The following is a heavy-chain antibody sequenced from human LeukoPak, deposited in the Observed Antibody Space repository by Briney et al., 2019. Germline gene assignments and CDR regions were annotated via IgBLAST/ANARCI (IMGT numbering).Heavy chain of an antibody. V-gene: IGHV3-9*01. CDR2: ISWSSGSI. J-gene: IGHJ6*02. CDR1: GFTFNDYA. CDR3: VKDNRYYYGMDV. Sequence: GGSLRLSCAASGFTFNDYAMHWVRQVPGKGLEWVSGISWSSGSIGYADSVKGRFTISRDNAKNSLYLQMNSLRGEDTALYYCVKDNRYYYGMDVWGQGTTVTVSS.